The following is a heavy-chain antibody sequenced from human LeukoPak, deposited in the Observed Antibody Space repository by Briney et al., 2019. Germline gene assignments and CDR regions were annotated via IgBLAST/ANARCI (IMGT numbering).Heavy chain of an antibody. J-gene: IGHJ4*02. CDR3: ARDVAGALDF. D-gene: IGHD6-19*01. V-gene: IGHV3-7*01. CDR1: GFTFSRYW. Sequence: GGSLRLSCAATGFTFSRYWMAWVRQAPGKGLEWVANIRGDAGDKGYADSVKGRFTISRDNGKNSPYLQMNSLTDEDTAVYYCARDVAGALDFWGQGTLLIVSS. CDR2: IRGDAGDK.